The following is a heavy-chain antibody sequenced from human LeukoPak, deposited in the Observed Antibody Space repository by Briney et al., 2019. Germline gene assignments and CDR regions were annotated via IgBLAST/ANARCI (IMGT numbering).Heavy chain of an antibody. CDR3: ARDSHIEYCSSTSCYSAFDI. D-gene: IGHD2-2*01. Sequence: GGSLRLSCAASGFTFSSYAMSWVRQAPGKGLEWVSAISGSGGSTYYADSVKGRFTISRDNAKNSLYLQMNSLRAEDTAVFYCARDSHIEYCSSTSCYSAFDIWGQGTMVTVSS. V-gene: IGHV3-23*01. J-gene: IGHJ3*02. CDR1: GFTFSSYA. CDR2: ISGSGGST.